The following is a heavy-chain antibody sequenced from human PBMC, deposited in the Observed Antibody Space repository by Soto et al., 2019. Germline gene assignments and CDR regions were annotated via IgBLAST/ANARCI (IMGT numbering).Heavy chain of an antibody. D-gene: IGHD2-15*01. Sequence: SVKVSCKASGGTFSSYAISWVRQAPGQGLEWMGGIIPIFGTANYAQKFQGRVTITADESTSTAYMELSSLRSEDTAVYYCARDKIRYCSGGSCYSVGNWFDPWGQGTLVTVSS. CDR2: IIPIFGTA. V-gene: IGHV1-69*13. CDR3: ARDKIRYCSGGSCYSVGNWFDP. J-gene: IGHJ5*02. CDR1: GGTFSSYA.